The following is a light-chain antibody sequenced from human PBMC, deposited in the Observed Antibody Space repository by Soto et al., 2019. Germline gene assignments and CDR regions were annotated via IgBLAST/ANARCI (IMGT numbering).Light chain of an antibody. CDR2: GAS. V-gene: IGKV3-20*01. CDR1: KTVSSNY. J-gene: IGKJ1*01. Sequence: EVGLTQSPGTLQWSPWQGATVSCKTSKTVSSNYLAWYQQRPGQAPRLIIYGASSRATGLPDRFSGSGSGTDFTLTSSRLQPEDFAVYYCQQYASSPRRSGQRTKV. CDR3: QQYASSPRR.